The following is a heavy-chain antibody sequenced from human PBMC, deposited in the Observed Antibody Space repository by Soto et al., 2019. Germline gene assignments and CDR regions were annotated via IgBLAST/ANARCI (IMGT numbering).Heavy chain of an antibody. D-gene: IGHD2-2*01. CDR3: ARGEFARYQLLLPPHYGMDV. J-gene: IGHJ6*02. CDR1: GYTFTGYY. Sequence: GASVKVSCKASGYTFTGYYMHWVRQAPGQGLEWMGWINPNSGGTNYAQKFQGRVTMTRDTPISTAYMELSRLRSDDTAVYYCARGEFARYQLLLPPHYGMDVWGHGTTVTVSS. CDR2: INPNSGGT. V-gene: IGHV1-2*02.